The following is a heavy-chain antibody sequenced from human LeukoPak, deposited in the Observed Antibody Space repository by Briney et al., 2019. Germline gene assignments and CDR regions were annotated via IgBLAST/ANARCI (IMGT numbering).Heavy chain of an antibody. Sequence: GSLRLSCAASGFTFSSYGMSWVRQAPGKGLEWVSAISGSGGSTYYADSVKGRFTISRDNSKNTLYLQMNSLRAEDTAVYYCARGAGYCSGGSCYSDWGQGTLVTVSS. CDR1: GFTFSSYG. J-gene: IGHJ4*02. CDR3: ARGAGYCSGGSCYSD. D-gene: IGHD2-15*01. V-gene: IGHV3-23*01. CDR2: ISGSGGST.